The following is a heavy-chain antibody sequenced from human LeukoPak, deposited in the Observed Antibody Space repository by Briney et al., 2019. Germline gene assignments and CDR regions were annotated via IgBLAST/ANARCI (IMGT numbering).Heavy chain of an antibody. Sequence: SETLSLTCTVSGGSISSRSYYWGWIRQSPGKGLEWIGTIYYSGTTYYNPSLKSRVTISVDTSKNHFSLKLSSVTAADTAMYYCARHKIWDGYGGLFGYWGQGTLVTVSS. CDR3: ARHKIWDGYGGLFGY. J-gene: IGHJ4*02. CDR2: IYYSGTT. V-gene: IGHV4-39*01. D-gene: IGHD4-23*01. CDR1: GGSISSRSYY.